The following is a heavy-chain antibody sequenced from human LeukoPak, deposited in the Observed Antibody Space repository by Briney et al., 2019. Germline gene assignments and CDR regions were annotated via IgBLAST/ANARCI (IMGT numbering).Heavy chain of an antibody. CDR2: ISSSGSTI. J-gene: IGHJ4*02. CDR1: GFTFSSYE. Sequence: QPGGSLRLSCAASGFTFSSYEMNWVRRAPGKGLEWVSYISSSGSTIYYADSVKGRFTISRDNAKNSLYLQMNSRRAEDTAVYYCARSVAAGGILDYWGQGTLVTVSS. D-gene: IGHD6-13*01. V-gene: IGHV3-48*03. CDR3: ARSVAAGGILDY.